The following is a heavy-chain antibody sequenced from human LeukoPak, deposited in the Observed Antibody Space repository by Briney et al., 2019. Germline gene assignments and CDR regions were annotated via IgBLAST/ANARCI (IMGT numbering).Heavy chain of an antibody. CDR2: ISDSGSTI. CDR3: ARKAAAGTGSWFDP. CDR1: GFTFRSYE. Sequence: AGGSLRLSCAASGFTFRSYEMNWVRQAPGKGLKWISYISDSGSTIYYADSVKGRFTISRDNSKNTLYLQMNSLRAEDTAVYYCARKAAAGTGSWFDPWGQGTLVTVSS. J-gene: IGHJ5*02. D-gene: IGHD6-13*01. V-gene: IGHV3-48*03.